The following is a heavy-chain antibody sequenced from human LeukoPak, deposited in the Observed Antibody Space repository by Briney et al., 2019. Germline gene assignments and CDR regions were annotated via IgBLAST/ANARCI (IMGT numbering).Heavy chain of an antibody. CDR2: IYYSGST. CDR1: GGSFSGYY. V-gene: IGHV4-34*01. CDR3: ARMYSESYFDY. J-gene: IGHJ4*02. D-gene: IGHD1-26*01. Sequence: SETLSLTCAVYGGSFSGYYWSWIRQPPGKGLEWIGSIYYSGSTYYNPSLKSRVTISVDTSKNQFSLKLSSVTAADTAVYYCARMYSESYFDYWGQGTLVTVSS.